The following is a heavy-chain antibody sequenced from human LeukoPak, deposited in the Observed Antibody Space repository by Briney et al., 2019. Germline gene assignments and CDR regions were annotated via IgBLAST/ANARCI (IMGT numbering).Heavy chain of an antibody. CDR2: INHSGST. CDR3: ARVDGYSSSGGWFDP. Sequence: SETLSLTCAVYGGSFSGYYWSWIRQPPGKGLEWIGEINHSGSTNYNPSLKSRVTISVDTSKNQFSLKLSSATAADTAVYYCARVDGYSSSGGWFDPWGQGTLVTVSS. J-gene: IGHJ5*02. D-gene: IGHD6-6*01. CDR1: GGSFSGYY. V-gene: IGHV4-34*01.